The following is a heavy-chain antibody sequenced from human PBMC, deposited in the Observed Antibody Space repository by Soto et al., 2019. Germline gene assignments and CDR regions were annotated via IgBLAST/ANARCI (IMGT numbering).Heavy chain of an antibody. CDR1: AFSFSTSW. J-gene: IGHJ4*02. Sequence: EVQLVESGGTLVQPGGSLRLSCAASAFSFSTSWMHWVRQAPGEGLVWVSRINPDGRTINYADTVKGRFTISRDNAKNTRYMQMNILRVEDTAVYFCATAGNYRFANWGMGTLVTVSS. CDR2: INPDGRTI. V-gene: IGHV3-74*01. D-gene: IGHD1-1*01. CDR3: ATAGNYRFAN.